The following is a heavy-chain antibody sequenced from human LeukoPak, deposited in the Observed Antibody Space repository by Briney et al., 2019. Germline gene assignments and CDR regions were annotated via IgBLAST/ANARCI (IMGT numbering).Heavy chain of an antibody. V-gene: IGHV3-30*18. CDR3: AKDAADYYGMDV. CDR2: ISYDGSKR. CDR1: GFTFSTYG. Sequence: GRSQRLSCAASGFTFSTYGMHWVRQAPGKGLEWVAVISYDGSKRYYADSVKGRFTISRDSSKNTLYLQMNSLRAEDTAVYYCAKDAADYYGMDVWGQGTTVTVSS. D-gene: IGHD6-25*01. J-gene: IGHJ6*02.